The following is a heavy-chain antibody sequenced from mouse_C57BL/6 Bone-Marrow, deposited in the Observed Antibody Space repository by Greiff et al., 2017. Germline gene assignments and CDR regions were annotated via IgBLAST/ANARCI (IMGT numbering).Heavy chain of an antibody. J-gene: IGHJ3*01. CDR3: AGCGNYGLSWFAY. D-gene: IGHD2-1*01. Sequence: VQLQQPGAELVKPGASVKLSCKASGYTFTSYWMHWVKQRPGQGLEWIGMIHPNSGSTKYNEKFKSKATLTVDKSSSTAYMQLSSLTSEDSAVYYSAGCGNYGLSWFAYWGQGTLVTVSA. CDR1: GYTFTSYW. V-gene: IGHV1-64*01. CDR2: IHPNSGST.